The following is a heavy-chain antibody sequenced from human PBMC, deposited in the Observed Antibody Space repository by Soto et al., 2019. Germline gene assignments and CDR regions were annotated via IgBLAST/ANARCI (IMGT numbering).Heavy chain of an antibody. CDR1: GFTFSSYA. CDR3: AKSLSVDFTMIVVVTAFDY. CDR2: ISGSGGST. V-gene: IGHV3-23*01. Sequence: PGGSLRLSCAASGFTFSSYAMSWVRQAPGKGLEWVSAISGSGGSTYYADSVKGRFTISRDNSKNTLYLQMNSLRAEDTAVYYCAKSLSVDFTMIVVVTAFDYWGQGTLVTVSS. D-gene: IGHD3-22*01. J-gene: IGHJ4*02.